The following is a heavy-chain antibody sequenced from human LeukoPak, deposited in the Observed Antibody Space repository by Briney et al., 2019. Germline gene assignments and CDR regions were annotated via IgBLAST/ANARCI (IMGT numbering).Heavy chain of an antibody. J-gene: IGHJ5*02. Sequence: SETLSLTCAVYGGSFSGYYWSWIRQPPGQGLEWIGEINHSGSTNYNPFLKSRVTISVDTSKNQFSLKLSSVTAADTAVYYCARGLGDSSGPNRSDPWGQGTLVTVSS. CDR2: INHSGST. V-gene: IGHV4-34*01. CDR3: ARGLGDSSGPNRSDP. CDR1: GGSFSGYY. D-gene: IGHD3-22*01.